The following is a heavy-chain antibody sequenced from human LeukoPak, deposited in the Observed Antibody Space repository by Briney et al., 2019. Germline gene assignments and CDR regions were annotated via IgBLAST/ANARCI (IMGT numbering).Heavy chain of an antibody. J-gene: IGHJ6*03. D-gene: IGHD2-15*01. V-gene: IGHV1-46*01. CDR1: GYTFTSYY. CDR2: INPSGGST. CDR3: AKGRGYCSGGSCFADYYYYMDV. Sequence: GASVKVSCKASGYTFTSYYMHWVRQAPGQGLEWMGIINPSGGSTSYAQKFQGRVTMTRDMSTSTVYMELSSLRSEDTAVYYCAKGRGYCSGGSCFADYYYYMDVWGKGTTVTVSS.